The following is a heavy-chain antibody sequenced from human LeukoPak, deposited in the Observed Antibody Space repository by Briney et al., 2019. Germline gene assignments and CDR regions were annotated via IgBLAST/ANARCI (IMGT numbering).Heavy chain of an antibody. CDR2: INPNSSTT. J-gene: IGHJ6*02. V-gene: IGHV1-2*02. D-gene: IGHD3-10*01. CDR1: GYTFTGYY. Sequence: ASVKVSCKASGYTFTGYYMHWVRQAPGQGLEWMGWINPNSSTTSYAQKFQGRVTMTRDTSISTAYMELSRLRSDDTAVYYCARGGVTAGMDVWGQGTTVTVSS. CDR3: ARGGVTAGMDV.